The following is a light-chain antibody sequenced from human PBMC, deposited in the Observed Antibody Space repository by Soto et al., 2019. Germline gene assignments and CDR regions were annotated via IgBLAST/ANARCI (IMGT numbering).Light chain of an antibody. V-gene: IGLV3-21*02. CDR1: NIGSKS. Sequence: SYELTQSPSMSVAPGQTATITCGGNNIGSKSVQWYQQKSGQAPVLVVYDDTDRPSGIPERFSGSNSGNTATLTISRVEAEDEADYSCQVWDSGPVHVVFGGGTKLTVL. CDR3: QVWDSGPVHVV. J-gene: IGLJ2*01. CDR2: DDT.